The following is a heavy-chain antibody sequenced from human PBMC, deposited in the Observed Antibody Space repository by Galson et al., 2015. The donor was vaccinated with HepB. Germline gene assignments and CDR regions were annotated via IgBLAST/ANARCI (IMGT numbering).Heavy chain of an antibody. CDR2: MNPNSGNT. V-gene: IGHV1-8*01. J-gene: IGHJ4*02. D-gene: IGHD6-13*01. Sequence: SVKVSCKASGYTFTSYDINWVRQATGQGLEWMGWMNPNSGNTGYAQKFQGRVTMTRNTSISTAYMELCSLRSEDTAVYYCARGDIGEAAAADYWGQGTLVTVSS. CDR1: GYTFTSYD. CDR3: ARGDIGEAAAADY.